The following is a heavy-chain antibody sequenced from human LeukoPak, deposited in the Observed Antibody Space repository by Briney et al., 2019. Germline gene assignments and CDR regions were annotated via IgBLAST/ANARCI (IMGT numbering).Heavy chain of an antibody. CDR1: GYTFTTYN. J-gene: IGHJ4*01. D-gene: IGHD2-21*02. CDR3: ASGTVVLTAPFDY. V-gene: IGHV1-18*01. CDR2: ISGYNGNT. Sequence: ASVKVSCKASGYTFTTYNINWVRQAPGQGLEWMGWISGYNGNTNYAQKFQGRVTITADESTSTAYMELSSLRSEDTAVYYCASGTVVLTAPFDYWGHGTLVTVSS.